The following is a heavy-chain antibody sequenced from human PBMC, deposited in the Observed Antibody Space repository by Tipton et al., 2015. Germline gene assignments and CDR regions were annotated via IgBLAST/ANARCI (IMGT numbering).Heavy chain of an antibody. CDR2: IRGSSGSV. Sequence: SLRLSCAASGFTFSNYWMSWVRQAPGKGLEWVSYIRGSSGSVSYAYPDSVKGRFTISRDNAKNSLYLQMNNLRAEDTAIYYCVRVRYCTSSSCYGNWVDPWGQGTLVTVSS. CDR1: GFTFSNYW. D-gene: IGHD2-2*01. J-gene: IGHJ5*02. CDR3: VRVRYCTSSSCYGNWVDP. V-gene: IGHV3-48*04.